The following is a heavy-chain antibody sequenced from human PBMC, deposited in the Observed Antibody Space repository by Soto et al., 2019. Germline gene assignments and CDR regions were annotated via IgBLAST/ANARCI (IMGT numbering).Heavy chain of an antibody. CDR1: GGTFSSYA. V-gene: IGHV1-69*01. CDR3: ARPALSGYYTPADY. Sequence: QVQLVQSGAEVKQPGSSVTVSCKASGGTFSSYAISWVRQSPGQGLEWMGGIIPIFGTANYAQKFQGRVTITADESTSPAYMELSSLRSEDTAVYYCARPALSGYYTPADYWGQGTLVTVAS. D-gene: IGHD3-3*01. J-gene: IGHJ4*02. CDR2: IIPIFGTA.